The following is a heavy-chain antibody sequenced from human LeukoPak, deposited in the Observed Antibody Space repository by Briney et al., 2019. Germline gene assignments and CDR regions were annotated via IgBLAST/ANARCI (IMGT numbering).Heavy chain of an antibody. D-gene: IGHD4-17*01. CDR2: ISSSGTTM. J-gene: IGHJ4*02. Sequence: GGSLRLSCAASGFTFSNAWMNWVRQAARRGLEWVSYISSSGTTMYYADSVKGRFTISRGNAKNSLYLQMNSLRAEDTAVYYCARVMTTVTTKDYWGQGTLVTVSS. CDR3: ARVMTTVTTKDY. CDR1: GFTFSNAW. V-gene: IGHV3-48*04.